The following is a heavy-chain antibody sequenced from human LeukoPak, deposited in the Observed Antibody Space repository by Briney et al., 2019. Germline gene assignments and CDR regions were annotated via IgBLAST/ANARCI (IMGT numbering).Heavy chain of an antibody. J-gene: IGHJ3*02. D-gene: IGHD5-18*01. CDR2: ISSSSSYI. CDR3: ASWDYVDTAMVTDLGAFDI. Sequence: GGSLRLSCAASGFTFSSYSMNWVRQAPGKGLEWVSSISSSSSYIYYADSVKGRFTISRDNAKNSRYLQMNSLRAEDTAVYYCASWDYVDTAMVTDLGAFDIWGQGTMVTVSS. CDR1: GFTFSSYS. V-gene: IGHV3-21*01.